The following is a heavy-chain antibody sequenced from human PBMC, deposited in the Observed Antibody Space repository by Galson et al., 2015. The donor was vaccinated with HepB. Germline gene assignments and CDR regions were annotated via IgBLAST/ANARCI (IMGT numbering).Heavy chain of an antibody. CDR2: IWHDGSNQ. D-gene: IGHD5-18*01. CDR1: GFTFSRYD. J-gene: IGHJ4*02. Sequence: SLRLSCAASGFTFSRYDMHWVRQAPGKGLECVAMIWHDGSNQLYADSVKGRFTISRDNSKNKLYLQMNSLRAEDTAIYYCVRESLMAMVTFDLWGRGTLVTVSS. V-gene: IGHV3-33*08. CDR3: VRESLMAMVTFDL.